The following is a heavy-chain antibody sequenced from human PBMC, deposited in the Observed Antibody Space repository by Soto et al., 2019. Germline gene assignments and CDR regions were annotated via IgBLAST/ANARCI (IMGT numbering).Heavy chain of an antibody. CDR1: GFTFRSYA. J-gene: IGHJ4*02. V-gene: IGHV3-30-3*01. Sequence: QVQLVESGGGVVQPGRSLRLSCAASGFTFRSYAMHWVRQAPGKGLEWVAVISYDGSNKYYADSVKGRFTISRDNSKNTLYLQMNSLRAEDTAVYYCARGDSSGYYWYYFDYWGQGTLVTVSS. CDR2: ISYDGSNK. CDR3: ARGDSSGYYWYYFDY. D-gene: IGHD3-22*01.